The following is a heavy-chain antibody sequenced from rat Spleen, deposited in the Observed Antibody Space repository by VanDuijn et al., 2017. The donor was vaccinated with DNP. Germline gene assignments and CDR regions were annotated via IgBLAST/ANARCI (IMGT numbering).Heavy chain of an antibody. CDR2: ITGGGGTT. V-gene: IGHV5S13*01. CDR1: GLTFSHSD. Sequence: EVQLVESGGDLVQPGRSLKLSCATSGLTFSHSDLAWVRQAPTKGLEWIASITGGGGTTSYPDSVKGRFTISRDDAKNTLSLQMNSLRSEDTATYYCARVGDYHDGGDGDVLDVWGQGTSVTVSS. CDR3: ARVGDYHDGGDGDVLDV. J-gene: IGHJ4*01. D-gene: IGHD1-12*02.